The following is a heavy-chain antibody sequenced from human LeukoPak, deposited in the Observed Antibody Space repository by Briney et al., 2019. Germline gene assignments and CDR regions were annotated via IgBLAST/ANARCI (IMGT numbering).Heavy chain of an antibody. CDR1: GFTFSSYS. D-gene: IGHD6-13*01. CDR3: AKSSGGAGIRPFDY. J-gene: IGHJ4*02. Sequence: GGSLRLSCAASGFTFSSYSMNWVRQAPGKGLEWVALISYDGSNKYYADSVKGRFTISRDDSKNTLYLQMNSLRTEDTAVYYCAKSSGGAGIRPFDYWGQGTLVAVSS. CDR2: ISYDGSNK. V-gene: IGHV3-30*18.